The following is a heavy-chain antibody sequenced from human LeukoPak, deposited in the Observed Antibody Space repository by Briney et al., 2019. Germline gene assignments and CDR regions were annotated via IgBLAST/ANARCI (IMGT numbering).Heavy chain of an antibody. J-gene: IGHJ3*02. CDR2: IKSKDSGGTI. CDR1: GFTFSNAW. D-gene: IGHD1-26*01. CDR3: VRRRVGVAPASDM. V-gene: IGHV3-15*01. Sequence: GGSLRLSCVGSGFTFSNAWLTWVRQAPGKGLEWIGRIKSKDSGGTIDYAAPVKGSFTISRDDSKNSLYLQMNSLKTEDTAVYYCVRRRVGVAPASDMWGQGTTVTVFS.